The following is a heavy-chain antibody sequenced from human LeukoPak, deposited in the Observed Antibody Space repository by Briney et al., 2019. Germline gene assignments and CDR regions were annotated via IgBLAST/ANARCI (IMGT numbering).Heavy chain of an antibody. CDR1: GDSISSYY. CDR2: IHTSGST. Sequence: SETLSLTCTVSGDSISSYYWSWIRQPPGKGLEWTGYIHTSGSTNYNPSLKSRVTISVDTSKNQFSLKLSSMTAADTAVYYCARKPPSDAFDIWGQGKMVTVSS. V-gene: IGHV4-4*09. CDR3: ARKPPSDAFDI. J-gene: IGHJ3*02.